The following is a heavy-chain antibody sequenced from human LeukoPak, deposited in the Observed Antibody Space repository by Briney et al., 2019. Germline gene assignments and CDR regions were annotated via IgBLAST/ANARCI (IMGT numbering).Heavy chain of an antibody. J-gene: IGHJ4*02. CDR3: ARRITMVRGVMWDTFDY. D-gene: IGHD3-10*01. Sequence: SETLSPTCTVSGGSISSSSYYWGWIRQPPGKGREWIGSIYYSGSTYYNPSLKSRVTISVDTSKNQFSLKLSSVTAADTAVYYCARRITMVRGVMWDTFDYWGQGTLVTVSS. CDR1: GGSISSSSYY. V-gene: IGHV4-39*01. CDR2: IYYSGST.